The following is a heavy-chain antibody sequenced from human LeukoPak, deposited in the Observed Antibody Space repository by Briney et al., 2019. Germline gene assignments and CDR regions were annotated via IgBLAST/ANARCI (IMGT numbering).Heavy chain of an antibody. V-gene: IGHV3-9*03. Sequence: GRSLRLSCAASGFTIDDYAMHWVRQVPGKGLEWVSGISWNSGIIGYADSVKGRFTISRDNAKNSLYLQMNSLRAEDMALYYCAKDHRPYYDSSGYYDYWGQGTLVTVSS. CDR2: ISWNSGII. D-gene: IGHD3-22*01. CDR1: GFTIDDYA. CDR3: AKDHRPYYDSSGYYDY. J-gene: IGHJ4*02.